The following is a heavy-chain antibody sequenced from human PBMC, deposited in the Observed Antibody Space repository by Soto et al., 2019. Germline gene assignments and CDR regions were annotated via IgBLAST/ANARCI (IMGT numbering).Heavy chain of an antibody. CDR1: GYTFTGYY. V-gene: IGHV1-2*04. J-gene: IGHJ5*02. CDR3: ARGTKTWYYDILTGYRGGNNWFDP. Sequence: GASVKVSCKASGYTFTGYYMHWVRQAPGQGLEWMGWINPNSGGTNYAQKFQGWVTMTRDTSISTAYMELSRLRSDDTAVYCCARGTKTWYYDILTGYRGGNNWFDPWGQGTLVTVSS. CDR2: INPNSGGT. D-gene: IGHD3-9*01.